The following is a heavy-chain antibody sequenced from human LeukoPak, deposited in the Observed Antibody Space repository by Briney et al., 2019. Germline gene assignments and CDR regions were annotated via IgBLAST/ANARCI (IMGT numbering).Heavy chain of an antibody. CDR1: GYTFTGYY. V-gene: IGHV1-2*02. D-gene: IGHD2-2*01. CDR2: INPNSGGT. Sequence: ASVKISCKASGYTFTGYYMHWVRQAPGQGLEWMGWINPNSGGTNYAQQFQGRVTMTRDTSISTAYMELSRLRSDDTAVYYCARQGYCSSTSCRNWFDPWGQGTLVTVSS. CDR3: ARQGYCSSTSCRNWFDP. J-gene: IGHJ5*02.